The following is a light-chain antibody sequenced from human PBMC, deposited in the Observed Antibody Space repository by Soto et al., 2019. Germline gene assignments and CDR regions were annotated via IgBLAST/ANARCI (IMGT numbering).Light chain of an antibody. CDR1: QSVSSTY. CDR3: HQYGNLPLT. J-gene: IGKJ4*01. Sequence: IVLTQSPGTLSLSPGERAIFSCRASQSVSSTYLAWYQQKPGQAPRLLIYGASNRATGIPDRFSGSGSGTDFTLTISRLEPEDFAAYYYHQYGNLPLTFGGGTKVDIK. CDR2: GAS. V-gene: IGKV3-20*01.